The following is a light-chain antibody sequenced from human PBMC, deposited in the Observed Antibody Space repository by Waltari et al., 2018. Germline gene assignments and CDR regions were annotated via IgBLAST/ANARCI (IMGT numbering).Light chain of an antibody. CDR1: RSNIGKNA. J-gene: IGLJ1*01. CDR2: GND. Sequence: QAVLTQPPSASGTPGQRVTISCSGSRSNIGKNAVHWYQQLPATAPRYVIFGNDRRPSGVPDRFSGSKSGTSASLAITGLQSEDEADYYCAAWDDRLSGYVFGTGTKVTVL. CDR3: AAWDDRLSGYV. V-gene: IGLV1-44*01.